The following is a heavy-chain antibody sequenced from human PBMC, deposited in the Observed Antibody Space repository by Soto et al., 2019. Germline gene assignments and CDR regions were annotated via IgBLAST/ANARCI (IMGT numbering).Heavy chain of an antibody. D-gene: IGHD4-17*01. CDR1: GFTFSSYS. V-gene: IGHV3-48*01. J-gene: IGHJ4*02. Sequence: GGSLRLSCAASGFTFSSYSMNWVRQAPGKGLEWVSYISSNSSTIYYADSVKGRFTISRDNAKNSLYLQMNSLRAEDTAVYYCARDDPHYGDYQRWGQGTQVTVSS. CDR3: ARDDPHYGDYQR. CDR2: ISSNSSTI.